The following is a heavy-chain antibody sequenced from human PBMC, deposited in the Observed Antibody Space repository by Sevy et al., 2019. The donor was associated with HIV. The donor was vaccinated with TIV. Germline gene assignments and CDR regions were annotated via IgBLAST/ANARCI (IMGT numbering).Heavy chain of an antibody. D-gene: IGHD2-2*01. CDR3: AKDLDVASAAYYFDH. CDR1: GFTFTNYG. CDR2: ISNDGRDK. V-gene: IGHV3-30*18. J-gene: IGHJ4*02. Sequence: GGSLRLSCAASGFTFTNYGMHWVRQAPGKGLERVAVISNDGRDKHHADSVKGRFSISRDNSNNMVHLQMNSLRAEDTAVYYCAKDLDVASAAYYFDHWSQGTLVTVSS.